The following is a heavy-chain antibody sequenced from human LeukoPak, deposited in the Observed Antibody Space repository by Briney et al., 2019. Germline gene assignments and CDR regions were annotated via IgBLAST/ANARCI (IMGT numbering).Heavy chain of an antibody. CDR3: ARVTEARPFGELLPIT. Sequence: SVEVSCKASGGTFSSYAISWVRQAPGQGLEWMGRIIPILGIANYAQKFQGRVTITADKSTSTAYMELSSLRSEDTAVYYCARVTEARPFGELLPITWGQGTLVTVSS. J-gene: IGHJ5*02. V-gene: IGHV1-69*04. CDR1: GGTFSSYA. CDR2: IIPILGIA. D-gene: IGHD3-10*01.